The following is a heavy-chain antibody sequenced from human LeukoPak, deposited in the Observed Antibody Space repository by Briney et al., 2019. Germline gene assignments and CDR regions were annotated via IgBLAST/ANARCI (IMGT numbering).Heavy chain of an antibody. Sequence: SQTLSLTCTVSGASISSESYYWTWIRQPAGKGLEWIGRIYNNGSTKYNPSLKSRVTISIDTSKNQFSLKLNSVTAADTAVYYCARVMAVNPDWFDPWGQGTLVTVSS. CDR3: ARVMAVNPDWFDP. CDR1: GASISSESYY. CDR2: IYNNGST. J-gene: IGHJ5*02. D-gene: IGHD5-24*01. V-gene: IGHV4-61*02.